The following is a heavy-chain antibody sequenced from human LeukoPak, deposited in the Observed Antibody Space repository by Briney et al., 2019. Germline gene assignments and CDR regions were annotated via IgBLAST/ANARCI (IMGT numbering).Heavy chain of an antibody. CDR1: GYTFTSYY. CDR2: INPNSGGT. J-gene: IGHJ4*02. V-gene: IGHV1-2*02. Sequence: ASVKVSCKASGYTFTSYYMHWVRQAPGQGLEWMGWINPNSGGTNYAQKFQGRVTMTRDTSISTAYMELSRLRSDDTAVYYCARIPGEFPTTVTPLHDYWGQGTLVTVSS. CDR3: ARIPGEFPTTVTPLHDY. D-gene: IGHD4-11*01.